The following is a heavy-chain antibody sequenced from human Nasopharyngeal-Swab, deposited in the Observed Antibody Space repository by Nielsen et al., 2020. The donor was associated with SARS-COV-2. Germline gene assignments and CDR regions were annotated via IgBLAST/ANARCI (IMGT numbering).Heavy chain of an antibody. V-gene: IGHV1-2*02. Sequence: ASVKVSCKASGYTFTGYYMHWVRQAPGQGLEWMGWINPNSGGTNYAQKFQGRVTMTRGTSISTAYMELSRLRSDDTAVYYCAREAAKGETAIDYWGQGTLVTVSS. D-gene: IGHD2-21*01. CDR1: GYTFTGYY. J-gene: IGHJ4*02. CDR3: AREAAKGETAIDY. CDR2: INPNSGGT.